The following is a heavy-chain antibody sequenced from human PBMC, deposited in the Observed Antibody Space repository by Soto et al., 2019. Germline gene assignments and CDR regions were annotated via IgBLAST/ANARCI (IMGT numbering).Heavy chain of an antibody. Sequence: PGGSLRLSCAASGFTFSSYAMSWVRQAPGKGLEWVSAISGSGGSTYYADSVKGRFTISRDNSKNTLYLQMNSLRAEDTAVYYCAKGQGDVYYYYMDVWGKGTTVTVSS. V-gene: IGHV3-23*01. J-gene: IGHJ6*03. D-gene: IGHD2-21*02. CDR3: AKGQGDVYYYYMDV. CDR1: GFTFSSYA. CDR2: ISGSGGST.